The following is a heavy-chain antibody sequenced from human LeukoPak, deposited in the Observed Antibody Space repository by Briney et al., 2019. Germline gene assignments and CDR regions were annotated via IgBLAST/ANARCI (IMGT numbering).Heavy chain of an antibody. Sequence: GASAKVSCKASGYTFTGYYMHWVRQAPGQGLEWMGWINPNSGDTNYAQKFQGRVTMTRDTSISTAYMELSRLRSDDTAVYYCARDWGAYYYESGTLSHFDYWGQGTLVTVSS. CDR3: ARDWGAYYYESGTLSHFDY. CDR1: GYTFTGYY. V-gene: IGHV1-2*02. CDR2: INPNSGDT. D-gene: IGHD3-10*01. J-gene: IGHJ4*02.